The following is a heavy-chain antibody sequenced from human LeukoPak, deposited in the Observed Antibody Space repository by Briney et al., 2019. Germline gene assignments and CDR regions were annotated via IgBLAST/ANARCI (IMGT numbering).Heavy chain of an antibody. Sequence: GGSLRLSCAASGFTVSSNYMSWVRQAPGKGLEWVSVIFGGGSTYYADSVKGRFTISRDNSKNTVYLQMNSLRDEDTAVYYCASSSCSGGSCYGTPYYYGLHVWGQGTTVTVSS. J-gene: IGHJ6*02. CDR1: GFTVSSNY. D-gene: IGHD2-15*01. CDR3: ASSSCSGGSCYGTPYYYGLHV. V-gene: IGHV3-66*01. CDR2: IFGGGST.